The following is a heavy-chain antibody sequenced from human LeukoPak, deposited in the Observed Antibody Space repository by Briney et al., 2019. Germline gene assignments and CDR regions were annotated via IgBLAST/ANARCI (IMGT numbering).Heavy chain of an antibody. V-gene: IGHV4-61*02. D-gene: IGHD1-26*01. Sequence: SETLSLTCTVSGGSISSGSYYWSWIRQPAGKGLEWIGRIYTSGSTNYNPSLKSRVTISVDTSKNQFSLKLSSVTAADTAVYYCARVGRVGARDYWGQGTLVTVSS. CDR3: ARVGRVGARDY. J-gene: IGHJ4*02. CDR2: IYTSGST. CDR1: GGSISSGSYY.